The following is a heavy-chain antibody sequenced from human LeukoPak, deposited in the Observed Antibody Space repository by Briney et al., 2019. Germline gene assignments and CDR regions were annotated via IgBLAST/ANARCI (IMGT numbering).Heavy chain of an antibody. CDR2: ISGSGGTT. CDR3: AKDGPRFSEWTGFMDV. V-gene: IGHV3-23*01. J-gene: IGHJ6*02. D-gene: IGHD3-3*01. CDR1: GFTFSNYA. Sequence: HPGGSLRLSCAASGFTFSNYAMSWVRQAPGKGLEWVSSISGSGGTTLYADSVKGRFTISRDNSKNTLFLQMNSLRGEDTAVYYCAKDGPRFSEWTGFMDVWGQGTTVTVSS.